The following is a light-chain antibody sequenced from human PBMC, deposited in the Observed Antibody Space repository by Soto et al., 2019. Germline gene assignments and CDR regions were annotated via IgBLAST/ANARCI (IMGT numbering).Light chain of an antibody. CDR3: QQRSSWPRT. J-gene: IGKJ1*01. CDR2: DAS. V-gene: IGKV3-11*01. Sequence: EIVLTQSPATLSLSPGERATLSCRASQSVSSYLAWYQQKPGQAPRLLIYDASNRATGIPARFSGNGSGTDFTLTISSLEPEDFAVYYCQQRSSWPRTFGQGTKVKIK. CDR1: QSVSSY.